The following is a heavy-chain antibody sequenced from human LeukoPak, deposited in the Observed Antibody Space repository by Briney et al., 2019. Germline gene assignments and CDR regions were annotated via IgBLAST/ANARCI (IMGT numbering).Heavy chain of an antibody. CDR1: GGTFTSYA. CDR2: IIPIFGTA. J-gene: IGHJ6*04. Sequence: SVRLSCKASGGTFTSYAISWVRQAPGQGLEWMGGIIPIFGTANYAQKFKGRVTITADESTSTVYMELSSLRSEDTAVYYCARDLPMVRGWDGMDVWGKGTTVTVSS. CDR3: ARDLPMVRGWDGMDV. D-gene: IGHD3-10*01. V-gene: IGHV1-69*01.